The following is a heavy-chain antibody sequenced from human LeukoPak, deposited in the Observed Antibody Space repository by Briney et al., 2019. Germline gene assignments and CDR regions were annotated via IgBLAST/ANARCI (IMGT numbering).Heavy chain of an antibody. J-gene: IGHJ5*02. V-gene: IGHV4-61*01. CDR1: GGSVSSGSYY. Sequence: PLETLALTCTVSGGSVSSGSYYWSWIRQPPGKGLEWIGYIYYRGSTNYNPSLKSRVTISVDTSKNQFSLKLSSVTAADTAVYYCARAKRYYYCSSTSCYSWFDPWGQGTLVSVYS. D-gene: IGHD2-2*01. CDR2: IYYRGST. CDR3: ARAKRYYYCSSTSCYSWFDP.